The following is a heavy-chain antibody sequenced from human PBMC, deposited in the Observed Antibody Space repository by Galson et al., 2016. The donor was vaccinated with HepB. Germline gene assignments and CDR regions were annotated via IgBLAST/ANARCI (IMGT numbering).Heavy chain of an antibody. CDR1: GYGFSGYY. D-gene: IGHD4-23*01. Sequence: SXKVSCKASGYGFSGYYMNWVRQAPGQGLEWMGCIFPRSGATNYAQKFQGRVTMTADTSVSTVYMELSSLRSDDTAVYYCAGDGATVGTSPDYWGQGTLVTVSS. CDR2: IFPRSGAT. J-gene: IGHJ4*02. CDR3: AGDGATVGTSPDY. V-gene: IGHV1-2*02.